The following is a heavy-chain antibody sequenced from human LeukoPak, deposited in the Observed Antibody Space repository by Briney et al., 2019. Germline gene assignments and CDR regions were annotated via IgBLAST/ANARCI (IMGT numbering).Heavy chain of an antibody. V-gene: IGHV4-59*01. J-gene: IGHJ2*01. Sequence: KPSETLSLTCTVSGSSISSYYWSWIRQPPGKGLEWIGYIYYSGSTNYNPSLKSRVTISVDTSKNQFPLKLSSVTAADTAVYYCAREVEPISAMDKRDWYFDLWGRGTLVTVSS. CDR1: GSSISSYY. D-gene: IGHD5-18*01. CDR3: AREVEPISAMDKRDWYFDL. CDR2: IYYSGST.